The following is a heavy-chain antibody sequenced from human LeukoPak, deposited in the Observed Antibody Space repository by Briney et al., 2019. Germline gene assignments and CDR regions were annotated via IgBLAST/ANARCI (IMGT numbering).Heavy chain of an antibody. J-gene: IGHJ5*02. Sequence: GGSLRLSCAVSGFTFSSFGMNWVRQAPGKGLEWVSSISSSGNYIYYAGSVKGRFTISRDNAKNSLYLQMNSLRAEDTAVYYCASSIVVVTARYNWFDPWGQGTLVTVSS. CDR2: ISSSGNYI. CDR1: GFTFSSFG. D-gene: IGHD2-21*02. V-gene: IGHV3-21*01. CDR3: ASSIVVVTARYNWFDP.